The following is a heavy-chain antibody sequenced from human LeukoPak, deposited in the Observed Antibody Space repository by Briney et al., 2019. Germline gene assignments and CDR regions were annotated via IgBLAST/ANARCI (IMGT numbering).Heavy chain of an antibody. J-gene: IGHJ3*02. V-gene: IGHV5-51*01. D-gene: IGHD2-21*02. Sequence: GESLKISCKGSGYSFTSYWIVWVRQMPGKGLEWMGILYPGDSDTRYSPSFQGQVTISADKSISTAYLQWSSLKASDTAMYYCAIYCGGDCYSLRAPQKDAFDIWGQGTMVTVSS. CDR2: LYPGDSDT. CDR3: AIYCGGDCYSLRAPQKDAFDI. CDR1: GYSFTSYW.